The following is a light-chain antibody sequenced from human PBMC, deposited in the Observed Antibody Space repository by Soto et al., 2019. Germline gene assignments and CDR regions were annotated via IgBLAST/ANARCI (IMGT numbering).Light chain of an antibody. CDR3: QQYDNWPPIT. Sequence: IVMTQSPATLSVSPCEIATLSCSSSQSVSSNVAWYQQIPGQTPRLLIYGASTRATTIPVRFSGSGSGTEFTLTISSLQSEGFAVYYCQQYDNWPPITFGQGTRLEIK. CDR1: QSVSSN. J-gene: IGKJ5*01. V-gene: IGKV3-15*01. CDR2: GAS.